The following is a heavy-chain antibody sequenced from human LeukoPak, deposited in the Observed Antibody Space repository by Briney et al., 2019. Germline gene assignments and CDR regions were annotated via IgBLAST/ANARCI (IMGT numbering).Heavy chain of an antibody. J-gene: IGHJ6*02. V-gene: IGHV3-7*03. D-gene: IGHD2-15*01. CDR2: INQDGGEK. CDR1: GFTFSGSW. CDR3: ARDLDCSGGSCYPDYGMDV. Sequence: PGGSLRLSCAASGFTFSGSWMSWVRQAPGKGLEWVASINQDGGEKYSLDSVKGRFTISRDHTKSSLYLQMNSLRAEDTAVYYCARDLDCSGGSCYPDYGMDVWGQGTTVTVSS.